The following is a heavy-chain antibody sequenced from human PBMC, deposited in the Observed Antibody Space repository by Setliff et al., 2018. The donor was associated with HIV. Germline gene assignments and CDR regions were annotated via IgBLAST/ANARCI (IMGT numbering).Heavy chain of an antibody. V-gene: IGHV4-59*08. CDR1: GGSISNYY. CDR2: IYYSGST. D-gene: IGHD3-22*01. Sequence: SETLSLTCTVSGGSISNYYWSWIRQPPGKGLEWIGYIYYSGSTTYNPSLESRVTISLDTSKNQFSLKLSSVTAADTAVYYCARQHYYDSSGRNLMDVWGKGTTVT. CDR3: ARQHYYDSSGRNLMDV. J-gene: IGHJ6*03.